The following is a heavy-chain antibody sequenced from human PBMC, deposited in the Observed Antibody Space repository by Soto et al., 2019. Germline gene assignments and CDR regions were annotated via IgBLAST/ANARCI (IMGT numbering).Heavy chain of an antibody. V-gene: IGHV4-34*01. CDR2: INHSGST. J-gene: IGHJ4*02. Sequence: SETLSLTCAVYGGSFSGYYWSWIRQPPGKGLEWIGEINHSGSTNYNPSLKSRVTISVDTSKNQFSLKLSSVTAADTAVYYCARGGEYCSSTSCYFDYWGQGTLVTVSS. CDR3: ARGGEYCSSTSCYFDY. D-gene: IGHD2-2*01. CDR1: GGSFSGYY.